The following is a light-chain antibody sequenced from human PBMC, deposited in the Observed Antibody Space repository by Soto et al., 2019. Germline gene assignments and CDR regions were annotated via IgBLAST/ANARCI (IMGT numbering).Light chain of an antibody. CDR2: EGI. V-gene: IGLV2-23*01. CDR1: SSTVGGFNV. CDR3: CSYVGATTYV. J-gene: IGLJ1*01. Sequence: QSVLTQPASVSGSPGQSITISCTGTSSTVGGFNVVSWYQQHPGKAPKVIIYEGIKRPSGVSNRFSGSNSGSTASLTISGLQAEDEADYYCCSYVGATTYVFGTATKLTVL.